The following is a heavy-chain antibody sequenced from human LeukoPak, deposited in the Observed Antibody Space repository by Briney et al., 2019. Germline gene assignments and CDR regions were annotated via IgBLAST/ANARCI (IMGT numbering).Heavy chain of an antibody. V-gene: IGHV1-69*04. CDR3: ARGILWFGELFPYFDY. Sequence: SVKVSCKASGGTFSSYAISWVRQAPGQGLEWMGRIIPILGIANYAQKFQGRVTITADKSTSTAYMELSSLRSEDTAVYYCARGILWFGELFPYFDYWGQGTLVTVSS. D-gene: IGHD3-10*01. J-gene: IGHJ4*02. CDR2: IIPILGIA. CDR1: GGTFSSYA.